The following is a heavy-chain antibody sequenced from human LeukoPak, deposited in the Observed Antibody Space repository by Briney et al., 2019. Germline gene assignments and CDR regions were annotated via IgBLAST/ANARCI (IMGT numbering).Heavy chain of an antibody. CDR2: ISASDGST. J-gene: IGHJ4*02. D-gene: IGHD4-17*01. V-gene: IGHV3-23*01. CDR3: AKDLYGDYLHDY. CDR1: GSTFSSYA. Sequence: QPGGSLRLSCAASGSTFSSYAMTWVRQAPGKGLEWVSTISASDGSTYYVDSVRGRFTISRDNSKNTLYLQMNSLRAEDTAVYYCAKDLYGDYLHDYWGQGTLVTVSS.